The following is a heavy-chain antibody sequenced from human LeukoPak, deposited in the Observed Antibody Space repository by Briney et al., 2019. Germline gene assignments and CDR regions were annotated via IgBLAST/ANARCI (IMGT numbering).Heavy chain of an antibody. V-gene: IGHV3-48*01. D-gene: IGHD2-2*01. J-gene: IGHJ4*02. Sequence: GGSLRLSCAASGFSFSSYNMNWVRQAPGKGLEWVSYISSTTSTIYYADSVKGRFTISRDNAKNTLYLQMNSLRAEDTAVYYCAKDHWSASTYALRAFDFWGQGTLVTVSS. CDR2: ISSTTSTI. CDR3: AKDHWSASTYALRAFDF. CDR1: GFSFSSYN.